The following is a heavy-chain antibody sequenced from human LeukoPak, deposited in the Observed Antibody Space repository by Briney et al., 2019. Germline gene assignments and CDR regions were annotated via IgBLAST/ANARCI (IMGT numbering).Heavy chain of an antibody. Sequence: GGSLRLSCAASGFTFSSYSMNWVRQAPGKGLEWVSYISSSSSTIYYADSVKGRFTISRDNAKNSLYLQMNSLRAEDTAVCYCAREMGIAAAGTGYFDYWGQGTLVTVSS. V-gene: IGHV3-48*01. CDR2: ISSSSSTI. J-gene: IGHJ4*02. CDR3: AREMGIAAAGTGYFDY. D-gene: IGHD6-13*01. CDR1: GFTFSSYS.